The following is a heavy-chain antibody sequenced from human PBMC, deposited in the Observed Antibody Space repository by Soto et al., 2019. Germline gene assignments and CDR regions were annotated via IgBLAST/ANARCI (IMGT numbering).Heavy chain of an antibody. CDR2: IWYDGSNK. D-gene: IGHD2-15*01. CDR3: ARNTRLGYCSGGSCYSFAY. V-gene: IGHV3-33*01. J-gene: IGHJ4*02. Sequence: QVQLVEAGGGVVQPGRSLRLSCAASGFTFSNYVMHWVRQAAGKGLEWVAVIWYDGSNKYYADSVKGRFTISRDNSKNTLYLQMNSLRAEDTAVNYCARNTRLGYCSGGSCYSFAYWGQGTLVTVSS. CDR1: GFTFSNYV.